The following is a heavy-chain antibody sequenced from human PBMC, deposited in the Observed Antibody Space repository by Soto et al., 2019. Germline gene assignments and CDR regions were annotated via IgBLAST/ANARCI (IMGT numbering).Heavy chain of an antibody. Sequence: GGSLRLSCAASGFTFSSYAMHWVRQAPGKGLEWVAVISYDGSNKYYADSVKGRFTISRDNSKNTLYLQMNSLRAEDTAVYYCARVGGQLLLFLEWSSPIYYYGMDVRGQGTTVTVSS. V-gene: IGHV3-30-3*01. J-gene: IGHJ6*02. CDR3: ARVGGQLLLFLEWSSPIYYYGMDV. D-gene: IGHD3-3*01. CDR1: GFTFSSYA. CDR2: ISYDGSNK.